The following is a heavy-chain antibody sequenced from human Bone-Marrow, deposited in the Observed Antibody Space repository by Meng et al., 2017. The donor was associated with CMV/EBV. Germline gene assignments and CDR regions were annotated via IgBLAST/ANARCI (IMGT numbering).Heavy chain of an antibody. CDR2: IGTAGDT. J-gene: IGHJ6*02. V-gene: IGHV3-13*01. CDR3: ARIHYYYGMDV. CDR1: GFTFSSYD. Sequence: GGSLRLSCAASGFTFSSYDMHWVHQATGKGLEWVSAIGTAGDTYYPGSVKGRFTISRENAKNSLYLQMNSLRAGDTAVYYCARIHYYYGMDVWGQGTTVTVSS.